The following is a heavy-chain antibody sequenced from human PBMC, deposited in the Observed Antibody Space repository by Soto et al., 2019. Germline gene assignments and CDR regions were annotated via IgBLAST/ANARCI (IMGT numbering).Heavy chain of an antibody. D-gene: IGHD3-22*01. J-gene: IGHJ4*02. CDR3: ARDRAYYESSGLYFDY. Sequence: PSETLSLTCTVSGDSIRSYYWSWIRQPPGKGLEWMGYIYDSGSTNYNPPLKSRVTISVDTSKSQFSLKLSSVTAADTAVYYCARDRAYYESSGLYFDYWGQGTLVTVSS. CDR1: GDSIRSYY. CDR2: IYDSGST. V-gene: IGHV4-59*12.